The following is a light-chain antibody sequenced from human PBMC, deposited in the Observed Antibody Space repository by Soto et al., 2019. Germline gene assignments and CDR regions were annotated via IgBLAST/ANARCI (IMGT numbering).Light chain of an antibody. J-gene: IGKJ2*01. CDR2: AAS. V-gene: IGKV3-20*01. Sequence: EIVVTQSPDTLSLSPGEGAALSCRASQSVSSNYLAWYQQRPGQAPRLLIYAASNRTAGIPDRFTGSGSGTDFTLTISRLEAEDFAVYYCQQYGSSPATFGQGTKWEIK. CDR1: QSVSSNY. CDR3: QQYGSSPAT.